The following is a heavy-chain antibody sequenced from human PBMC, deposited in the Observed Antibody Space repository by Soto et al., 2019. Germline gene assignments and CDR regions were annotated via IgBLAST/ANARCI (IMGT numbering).Heavy chain of an antibody. J-gene: IGHJ5*02. CDR2: IYYSGST. D-gene: IGHD6-13*01. V-gene: IGHV4-59*01. CDR3: ARNLGPGMAAA. Sequence: SETLSLTCTVSGGSISSYYWSWIRQPPGKGLEWIGYIYYSGSTNYNPSLKSRVTISVDTSKNQFSLKLSSVTAADTAVYYCARNLGPGMAAAWGQGTLVTVSS. CDR1: GGSISSYY.